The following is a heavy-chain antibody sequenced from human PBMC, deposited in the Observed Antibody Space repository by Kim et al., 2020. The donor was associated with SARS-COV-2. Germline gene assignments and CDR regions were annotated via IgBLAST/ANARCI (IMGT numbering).Heavy chain of an antibody. Sequence: SETLSLTCAVSGGSISSSNWWSWVRQPPGKGLEWIGEIYHSGSTNYNPSLKSRVTISVDKSKNQFSLKLSSVTAADTAVYYCARAPHARAAGTPGWFDPWGQGTLVTVSS. J-gene: IGHJ5*02. V-gene: IGHV4-4*02. CDR3: ARAPHARAAGTPGWFDP. CDR1: GGSISSSNW. CDR2: IYHSGST. D-gene: IGHD6-13*01.